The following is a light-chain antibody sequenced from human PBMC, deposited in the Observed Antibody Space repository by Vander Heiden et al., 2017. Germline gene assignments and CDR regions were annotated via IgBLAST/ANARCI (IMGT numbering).Light chain of an antibody. Sequence: IQITLSPSSLSASVGDRVTITCRASQSSSSYLHWYQQKPGKAPKLLIYASSTWQSGVPSRFSGSGSGTDFALTISSLHPEDFATYYCQQSDNTPYTFGQGTKVEIK. V-gene: IGKV1-39*01. CDR2: ASS. CDR1: QSSSSY. CDR3: QQSDNTPYT. J-gene: IGKJ2*01.